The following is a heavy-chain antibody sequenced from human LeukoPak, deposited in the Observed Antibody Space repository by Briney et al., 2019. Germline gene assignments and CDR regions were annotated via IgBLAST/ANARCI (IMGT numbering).Heavy chain of an antibody. CDR1: GFTFSSYW. J-gene: IGHJ3*02. Sequence: GGSLRLSCAASGFTFSSYWMTWVRQAPGKGPEWVANIKQDGSEKYYLDAVKGRFTISRDNAKNSLYLQMNSLRAEDTAVYYCAREHSGGGRDDAFDIWGQGTMVTVSS. D-gene: IGHD2-15*01. V-gene: IGHV3-7*05. CDR3: AREHSGGGRDDAFDI. CDR2: IKQDGSEK.